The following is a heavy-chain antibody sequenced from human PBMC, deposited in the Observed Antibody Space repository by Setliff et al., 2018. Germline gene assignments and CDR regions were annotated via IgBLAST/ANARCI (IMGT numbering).Heavy chain of an antibody. CDR2: IYYSGST. V-gene: IGHV4-34*01. Sequence: SETLSLTCAVYGGSFSGYYWSWIRQPPGKGLEWIGSIYYSGSTYYNPSLKSRVTISVDTSKKQLSLKLTSLSAADTAVYYCTRDQDLRWCKAGTGCYYNYYGLDVWGQGTTVTVSS. CDR3: TRDQDLRWCKAGTGCYYNYYGLDV. D-gene: IGHD2-8*02. CDR1: GGSFSGYY. J-gene: IGHJ6*02.